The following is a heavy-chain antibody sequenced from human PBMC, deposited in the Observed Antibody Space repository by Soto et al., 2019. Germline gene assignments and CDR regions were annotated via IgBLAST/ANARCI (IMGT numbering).Heavy chain of an antibody. V-gene: IGHV1-69*06. J-gene: IGHJ6*02. CDR3: AGPIVVVPAATGYYYYGMDV. CDR2: IIPIFVTA. D-gene: IGHD2-2*01. CDR1: GGTFSSYA. Sequence: SVKVSCKASGGTFSSYAISWVRQAPGQGLEWMGGIIPIFVTANYAQKFQGRVTITAYKSTSTAYMELSSLRSEDTAVYYCAGPIVVVPAATGYYYYGMDVWGQGTTVTVSS.